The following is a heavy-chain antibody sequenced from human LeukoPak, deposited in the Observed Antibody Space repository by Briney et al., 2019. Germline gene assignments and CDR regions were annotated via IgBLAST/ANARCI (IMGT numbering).Heavy chain of an antibody. J-gene: IGHJ4*02. CDR2: IYYSGST. D-gene: IGHD3-22*01. CDR3: ARVGYYDSQVDY. V-gene: IGHV4-30-4*01. CDR1: GGSISSGDYY. Sequence: SQTLSLTCTVSGGSISSGDYYWSWIRQPPGKGLEWIGYIYYSGSTYYNPSLKSRVTKSVDTSKNQFSLKLSSVTAADTAVYYCARVGYYDSQVDYWGQGTLVTVSS.